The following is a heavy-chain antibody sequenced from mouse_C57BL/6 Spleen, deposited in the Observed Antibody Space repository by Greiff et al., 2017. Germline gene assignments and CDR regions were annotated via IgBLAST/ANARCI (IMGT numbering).Heavy chain of an antibody. D-gene: IGHD2-4*01. CDR3: AIGIGAHYYDYDGVAY. V-gene: IGHV1-74*01. J-gene: IGHJ3*01. CDR1: GYTFTSYW. Sequence: QVQLQQPGAELVKPGASVKVSCKASGYTFTSYWMHWVKQRPGQGLEWIGRIHPSDSDTNYNQKFKGKATLTVDKSSSTAYMQLSSLTSEDSAVYYCAIGIGAHYYDYDGVAYWGQGTLVTVSA. CDR2: IHPSDSDT.